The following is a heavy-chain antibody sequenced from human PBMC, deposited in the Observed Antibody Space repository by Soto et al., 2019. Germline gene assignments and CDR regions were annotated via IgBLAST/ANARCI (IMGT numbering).Heavy chain of an antibody. CDR1: GYSFRTHG. V-gene: IGHV1-18*01. CDR3: ARDLVYCNSSGFFSNWFDP. D-gene: IGHD2-2*01. CDR2: ISTYDDKT. Sequence: QVQLVQSGAEGKTPGASVKVSCRASGYSFRTHGISWVRQAPGQGLEWMGWISTYDDKTNFPQKFQGRITMTTDTSTSTSYMELRSLRSVDTAVYFCARDLVYCNSSGFFSNWFDPWGQGTLFTVSS. J-gene: IGHJ5*02.